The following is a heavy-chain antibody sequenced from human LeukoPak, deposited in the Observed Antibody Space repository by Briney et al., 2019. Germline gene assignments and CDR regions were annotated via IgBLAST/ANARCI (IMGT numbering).Heavy chain of an antibody. CDR1: GGSFSGYY. D-gene: IGHD6-13*01. J-gene: IGHJ4*02. CDR2: ISDSGSK. CDR3: ARGPFEGHQQLLAY. V-gene: IGHV4-34*01. Sequence: SETLSLTCAVYGGSFSGYYGSWLRQPPGEGLEWIGEISDSGSKNFNPSLKSRVSISVDTSKNQFSLKVTSVTAADTAVYYCARGPFEGHQQLLAYWGQGTRVSASS.